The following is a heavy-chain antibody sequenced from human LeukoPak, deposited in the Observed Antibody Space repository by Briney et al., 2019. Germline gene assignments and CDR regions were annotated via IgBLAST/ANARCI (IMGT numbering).Heavy chain of an antibody. Sequence: GGSLRLSCAASGFTFDDYAMHWVRQAPGKGLEWVSLISGDGGSTYYADSVKGRFTISRDNAKNSLYLQMNRLRDEDTAVYYCARAFLGGDYWGQGTLVTVSS. V-gene: IGHV3-43*02. CDR1: GFTFDDYA. CDR3: ARAFLGGDY. CDR2: ISGDGGST. J-gene: IGHJ4*02. D-gene: IGHD3-3*02.